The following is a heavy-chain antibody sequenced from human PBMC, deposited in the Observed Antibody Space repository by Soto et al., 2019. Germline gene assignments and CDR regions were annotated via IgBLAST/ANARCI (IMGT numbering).Heavy chain of an antibody. CDR1: GLTVSGKKY. D-gene: IGHD3-16*01. CDR2: VYDLDGT. CDR3: APGHQRKHFYDF. V-gene: IGHV3-53*01. J-gene: IGHJ3*01. Sequence: GGSLRLSCVASGLTVSGKKYMAWVRQAPGKGPEWVSDVYDLDGTYYADCVRGRFTTSIDSSRTTVYLQMRDLRPENTALYFWAPGHQRKHFYDFGGKGKMAPVS.